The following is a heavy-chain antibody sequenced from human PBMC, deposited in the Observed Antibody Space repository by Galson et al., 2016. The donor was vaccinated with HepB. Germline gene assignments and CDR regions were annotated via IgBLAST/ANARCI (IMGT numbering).Heavy chain of an antibody. CDR2: IYWDDDV. CDR3: AHHREWFDF. CDR1: GFSLSTAGMG. Sequence: PALVKPTQTLTLTRTFSGFSLSTAGMGVGWIRQPPGKALEWLALIYWDDDVRYSPSLKNRLTITKGTSENQVVLTMTNMNPVDTATYYCAHHREWFDFWGQGNLVIVSS. J-gene: IGHJ5*01. V-gene: IGHV2-5*08. D-gene: IGHD1-14*01.